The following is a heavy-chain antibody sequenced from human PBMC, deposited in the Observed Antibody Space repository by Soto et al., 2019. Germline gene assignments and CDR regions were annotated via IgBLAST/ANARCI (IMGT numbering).Heavy chain of an antibody. Sequence: QITLKESGPTLVKPTQTLTLTCTFSGFSLSTSGVGVGWIRQPPGKALEWLALIYWDDDKRYSPSLKSRLTITKDTTXXQXFXXMTNMDPVDTATYYCAHTRITIFGVVMRYYFGMDVWGQGTTVTVSS. CDR1: GFSLSTSGVG. V-gene: IGHV2-5*02. D-gene: IGHD3-3*01. J-gene: IGHJ6*02. CDR3: AHTRITIFGVVMRYYFGMDV. CDR2: IYWDDDK.